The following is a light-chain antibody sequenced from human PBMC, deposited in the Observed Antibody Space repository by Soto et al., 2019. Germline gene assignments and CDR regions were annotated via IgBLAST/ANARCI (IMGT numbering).Light chain of an antibody. CDR3: SSYTITGAPV. Sequence: QSVLTQPASVSGSPGQSITISCTGTSSDVGGYDFVSWYRQYPGQAPKLLIYEVSHRPSGVPDRFSGSKSGNTASLTISGLQADDEADYYCSSYTITGAPVFGPGTKLTVL. V-gene: IGLV2-14*01. J-gene: IGLJ1*01. CDR1: SSDVGGYDF. CDR2: EVS.